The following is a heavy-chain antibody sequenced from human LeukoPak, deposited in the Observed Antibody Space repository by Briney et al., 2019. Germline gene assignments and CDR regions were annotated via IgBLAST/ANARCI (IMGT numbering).Heavy chain of an antibody. V-gene: IGHV4-59*01. CDR2: IYYSGST. CDR1: GGSISSYY. Sequence: SETLSLTCTVSGGSISSYYWSWIRQPPGKGLEWIGYIYYSGSTNYNPSLKSRVTISVDTSKNQFSLKLSSVTAADTAVYYCASYDYVWGSYRSYWGQGTLVTVSS. J-gene: IGHJ4*02. CDR3: ASYDYVWGSYRSY. D-gene: IGHD3-16*02.